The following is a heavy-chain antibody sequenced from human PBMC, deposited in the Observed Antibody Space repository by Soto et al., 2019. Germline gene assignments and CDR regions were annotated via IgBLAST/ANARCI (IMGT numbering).Heavy chain of an antibody. CDR1: GGSISSYY. Sequence: SSETLSLTCTVSGGSISSYYWSWIRQPPGKGLEWIGYIYYSGSTRYSPSFQGQVTISADKSISTAYLQWSSLKASDTAMYYCARLGSSGWSGGYWGQGTLVTVSS. J-gene: IGHJ4*02. D-gene: IGHD6-19*01. CDR2: IYYSGST. V-gene: IGHV4-59*12. CDR3: ARLGSSGWSGGY.